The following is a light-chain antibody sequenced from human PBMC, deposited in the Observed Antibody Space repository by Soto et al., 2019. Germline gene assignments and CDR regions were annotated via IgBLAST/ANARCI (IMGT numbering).Light chain of an antibody. J-gene: IGLJ3*02. CDR3: SSSTTTTSHVV. Sequence: QSALTQPASVSGSPGQSITISCTGTSSDIGDYNYVSWYQQYPGKVPKLVIYDVSHRPSGVSNRFSGSKPGNTASLTISGLQAEDEADYYCSSSTTTTSHVVFGGGTKLTVL. CDR2: DVS. CDR1: SSDIGDYNY. V-gene: IGLV2-14*01.